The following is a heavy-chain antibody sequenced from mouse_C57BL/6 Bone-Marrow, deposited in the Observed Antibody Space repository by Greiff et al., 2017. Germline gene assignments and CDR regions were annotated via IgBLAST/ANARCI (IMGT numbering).Heavy chain of an antibody. V-gene: IGHV1-54*01. Sequence: QVQLQQSGAELVRPGTSVKVSCKASGYAFTNYLIEWVKQRPGQGLEWIGVINPGSGGTNYNEKLKGKATLTADKSSSTAYMQLSSLTSEDSAVYFCARGYYGSSSYYAMDYWGQGTSVTVSS. CDR1: GYAFTNYL. CDR3: ARGYYGSSSYYAMDY. D-gene: IGHD1-1*01. J-gene: IGHJ4*01. CDR2: INPGSGGT.